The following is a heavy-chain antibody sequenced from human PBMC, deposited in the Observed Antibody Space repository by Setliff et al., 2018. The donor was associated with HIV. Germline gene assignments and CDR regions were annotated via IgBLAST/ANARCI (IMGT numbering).Heavy chain of an antibody. D-gene: IGHD3-10*01. J-gene: IGHJ5*02. CDR3: ARAHLWFGESFPFDP. CDR2: INTKTGNP. Sequence: GASVKVSCKASAYTLSDSYIHWVRQAPGQGLEWVGRINTKTGNPTYAQGFTGRFVFSLDTSVSTAHLQISSLKAEDTAVYYCARAHLWFGESFPFDPWGQGTLVTVSS. CDR1: AYTLSDSY. V-gene: IGHV7-4-1*02.